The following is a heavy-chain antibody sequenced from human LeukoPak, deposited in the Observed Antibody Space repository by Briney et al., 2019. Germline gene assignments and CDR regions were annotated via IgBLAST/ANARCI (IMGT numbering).Heavy chain of an antibody. CDR2: INPNSGGT. D-gene: IGHD3-22*01. V-gene: IGHV1-2*04. J-gene: IGHJ4*02. CDR3: ARDRPITMIVVLSTLFDY. Sequence: ASVKVSCKASGYTFTGYYVHWVRQAPGQGLEWMGWINPNSGGTNYAQKFQGWVTMTRDTSVSTAYMELSRLRSDDTAVYYCARDRPITMIVVLSTLFDYWGQGTLVTVSS. CDR1: GYTFTGYY.